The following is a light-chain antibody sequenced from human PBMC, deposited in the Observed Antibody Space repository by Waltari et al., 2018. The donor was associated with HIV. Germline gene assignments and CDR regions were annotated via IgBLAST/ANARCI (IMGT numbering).Light chain of an antibody. V-gene: IGLV2-14*03. CDR3: SSYTRSSTWV. J-gene: IGLJ3*02. CDR1: SSDIGYYKY. CDR2: DVT. Sequence: QSALTQPASVSGSPGQSITISCTGSSSDIGYYKYVSWYQQHPGKVPKLMIFDVTNRPSGVSDRFSGSKSGNPASLTISGLQAEDEADYYCSSYTRSSTWVFGGGTKLTVL.